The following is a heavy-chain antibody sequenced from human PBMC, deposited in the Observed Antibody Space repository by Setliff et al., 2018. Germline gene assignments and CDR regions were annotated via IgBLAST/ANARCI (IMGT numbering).Heavy chain of an antibody. CDR1: NHTFINYG. CDR3: ARDSRIRFTKEEGGAYYYGMDV. J-gene: IGHJ6*02. D-gene: IGHD2-8*01. CDR2: ISGSSGDA. V-gene: IGHV1-18*01. Sequence: GASVKVSCKASNHTFINYGMSWVRQIPGHGLEWMGWISGSSGDASYAQKFQGRVIITLDTLTTTAYMELRSLRSDDTAVYYCARDSRIRFTKEEGGAYYYGMDVWGQGTTVTVSS.